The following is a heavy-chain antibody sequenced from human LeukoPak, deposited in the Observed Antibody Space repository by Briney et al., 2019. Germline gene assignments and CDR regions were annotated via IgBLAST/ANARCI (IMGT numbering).Heavy chain of an antibody. J-gene: IGHJ5*02. V-gene: IGHV6-1*01. CDR3: TGGGLVRGSLHWFDP. Sequence: SQTLSLTCALSGDSVSGGSAGWNWLRQSLSRGLEWLGRIYYRPKWYSDYAITVKSRITINPDTSRNQFSLQLNSVTHDDTAVYYCTGGGLVRGSLHWFDPWGQGTLVTVSS. CDR2: IYYRPKWYS. D-gene: IGHD3-10*01. CDR1: GDSVSGGSAG.